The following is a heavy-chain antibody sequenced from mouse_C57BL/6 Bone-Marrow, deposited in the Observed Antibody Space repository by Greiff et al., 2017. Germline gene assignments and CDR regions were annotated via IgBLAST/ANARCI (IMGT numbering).Heavy chain of an antibody. V-gene: IGHV1-82*01. CDR2: IYPGDGDT. J-gene: IGHJ2*01. Sequence: QVQLQQSGPELVKPGASVKISCKASGYAFSSSWMNWVKQRPGKGLEWIGRIYPGDGDTNYNGKFKGKATLTADKSSSTAYMQLSSLTSVDSAVXFCARLPLLGLDYWGQGTTLTVSS. D-gene: IGHD1-2*01. CDR3: ARLPLLGLDY. CDR1: GYAFSSSW.